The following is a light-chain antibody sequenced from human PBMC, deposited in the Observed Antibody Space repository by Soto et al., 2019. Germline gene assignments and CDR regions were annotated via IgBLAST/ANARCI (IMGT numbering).Light chain of an antibody. CDR1: QSISSW. V-gene: IGKV1-5*03. Sequence: DIQMTQSPSTLSASVGDRVTVTCRASQSISSWLAWYQQKPGKAPKLLIYKASSLEGGVPSRFSGSGSGTDFTLTISSLKPDDFATYYCQQYHSYSLTFGGGTKV. J-gene: IGKJ4*01. CDR3: QQYHSYSLT. CDR2: KAS.